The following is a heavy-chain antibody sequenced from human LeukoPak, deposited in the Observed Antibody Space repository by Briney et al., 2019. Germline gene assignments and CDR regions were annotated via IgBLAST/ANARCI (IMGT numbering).Heavy chain of an antibody. CDR1: GGSISSSPYY. CDR3: AKGAGGFSYYNWFDP. V-gene: IGHV4-39*07. CDR2: IYYSGTT. J-gene: IGHJ5*02. Sequence: SETLSLTCTVSGGSISSSPYYWGWIRQPPGKELEWIGSIYYSGTTHYSPSLESRVTISVDTSKNQFSLKLASVTAADTAIYYCAKGAGGFSYYNWFDPWGQGTLVTVSS. D-gene: IGHD5-18*01.